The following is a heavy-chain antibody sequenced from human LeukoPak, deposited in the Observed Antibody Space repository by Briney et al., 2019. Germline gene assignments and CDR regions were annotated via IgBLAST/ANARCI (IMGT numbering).Heavy chain of an antibody. CDR3: ARDRYRSRFYGGNGDAFDI. V-gene: IGHV3-21*01. CDR2: ISGSSYYI. J-gene: IGHJ3*02. CDR1: GFTFSSYS. D-gene: IGHD4-23*01. Sequence: PGGSLRLSCAASGFTFSSYSMNWVRQAPGKGLEWVSSISGSSYYIYYADSVKGRFTISRDNAKNSLYLQMNSLRAEDTAVYYCARDRYRSRFYGGNGDAFDIWGQGTMVTVSS.